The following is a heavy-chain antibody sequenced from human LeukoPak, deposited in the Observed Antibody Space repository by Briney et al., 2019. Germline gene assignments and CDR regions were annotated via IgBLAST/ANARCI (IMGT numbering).Heavy chain of an antibody. CDR1: GFIFSTYS. CDR3: ARFETCSRTSCDDAFDI. D-gene: IGHD2-2*01. CDR2: ITSSGSHI. Sequence: GGSLRLSCAASGFIFSTYSMNWVRQAPGKGLEWISSITSSGSHIHYADSVRGRFTISRDNADNSLYLQMNSLRAEDTAVYYCARFETCSRTSCDDAFDIWGQGTVVTVSS. V-gene: IGHV3-21*01. J-gene: IGHJ3*02.